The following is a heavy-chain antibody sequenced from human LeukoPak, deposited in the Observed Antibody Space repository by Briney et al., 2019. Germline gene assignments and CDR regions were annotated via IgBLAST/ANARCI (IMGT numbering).Heavy chain of an antibody. D-gene: IGHD6-13*01. CDR2: ISAYNGNT. V-gene: IGHV1-18*01. CDR3: ARESEQQPYGMDV. J-gene: IGHJ6*02. CDR1: GYTFTSYG. Sequence: ASVKVSCKASGYTFTSYGISWVRQAPGQGLEWMGCISAYNGNTNYAQKLQGRVTMTTDTSTSTAYMEMRSLRSDDTAVYYCARESEQQPYGMDVWGQGTTVTVSS.